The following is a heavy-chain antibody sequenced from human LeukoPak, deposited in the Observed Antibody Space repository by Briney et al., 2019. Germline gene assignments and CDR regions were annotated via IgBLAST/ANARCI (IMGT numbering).Heavy chain of an antibody. J-gene: IGHJ6*03. D-gene: IGHD2-2*01. CDR2: IYYSGST. CDR3: ARTFEDIVVVPAANSMRHYYYYYMDV. V-gene: IGHV4-39*07. CDR1: GGSISSSSYY. Sequence: SETLSLTCTVSGGSISSSSYYWGWIRQPPGKGLEWIGSIYYSGSTYYNPSLKSRVTISVDTSKNQFSLKLSSVTAADTAVYYCARTFEDIVVVPAANSMRHYYYYYMDVWGKGTTVTISS.